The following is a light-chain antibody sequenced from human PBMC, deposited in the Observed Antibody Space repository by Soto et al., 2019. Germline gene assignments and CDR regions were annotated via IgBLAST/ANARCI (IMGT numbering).Light chain of an antibody. V-gene: IGLV1-40*01. J-gene: IGLJ2*01. CDR1: SSNIGAGYD. CDR3: QSYYSSPRGSGV. CDR2: GNS. Sequence: QSVLTQPPSVSGAPGQRVTISCTGSSSNIGAGYDVHWYQQLPGTAPKLLIYGNSNRPSGVPDRFSGSKSGTSASLAITGLQAEDEADYYCQSYYSSPRGSGVFGGGTNLTVL.